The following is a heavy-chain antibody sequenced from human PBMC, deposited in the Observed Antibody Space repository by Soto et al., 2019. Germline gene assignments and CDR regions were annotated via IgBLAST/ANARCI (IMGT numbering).Heavy chain of an antibody. Sequence: SETLSLTCAVYGGSFSGYYWSWIRQPPGKGLEWIGEINHSGSTNYNPSLKSRVTISVDTSKNQFSLKLSSVTAADTAVYYCARGGLRYFDWRDWTFDYWGQGTLVTVSS. D-gene: IGHD3-9*01. V-gene: IGHV4-34*01. CDR2: INHSGST. J-gene: IGHJ4*02. CDR3: ARGGLRYFDWRDWTFDY. CDR1: GGSFSGYY.